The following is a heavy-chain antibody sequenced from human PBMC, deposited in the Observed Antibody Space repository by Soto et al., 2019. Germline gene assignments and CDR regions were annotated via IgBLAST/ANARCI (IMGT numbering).Heavy chain of an antibody. J-gene: IGHJ4*02. CDR2: IKSKTDGGTT. D-gene: IGHD6-25*01. Sequence: PGGSLRLSCAASGFTFSNAWMNWVRQAPGKGLEWVGRIKSKTDGGTTDYAAPVKGRFTISRDDSKNTLYLQMNSLKTEDTAVYYCTTAGNGSPDPTKFXYWGQGTLVTVSS. CDR1: GFTFSNAW. CDR3: TTAGNGSPDPTKFXY. V-gene: IGHV3-15*07.